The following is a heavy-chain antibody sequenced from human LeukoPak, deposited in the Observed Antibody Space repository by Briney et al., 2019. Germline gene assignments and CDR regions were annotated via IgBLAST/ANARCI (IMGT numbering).Heavy chain of an antibody. D-gene: IGHD3-3*01. V-gene: IGHV3-23*01. CDR1: KFTFSTFS. CDR3: AKDPPFVLRFLEWLLPRLYFDY. CDR2: ISGSGGST. J-gene: IGHJ4*02. Sequence: PGGSLRLSCAASKFTFSTFSMSWVRQAPGKGLEWVSAISGSGGSTYYADSVKGRFTISRDNSKNTLYLQMNSLRAEDTAVYYCAKDPPFVLRFLEWLLPRLYFDYWGQGTLVTVSS.